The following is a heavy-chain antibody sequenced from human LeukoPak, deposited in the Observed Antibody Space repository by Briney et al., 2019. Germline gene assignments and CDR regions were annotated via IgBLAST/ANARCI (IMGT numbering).Heavy chain of an antibody. CDR3: ARPHHYDSSGLVAFGSY. D-gene: IGHD3-22*01. Sequence: GGSLRLSCAASGFTFSNYAMYWVRQAQGPGLERVAVISYDGSYKDYADSAKSRFTISRDNSKNKLYSQMKSLIAEDTAEYYCARPHHYDSSGLVAFGSYWGQGTLVTVSS. CDR1: GFTFSNYA. J-gene: IGHJ4*02. CDR2: ISYDGSYK. V-gene: IGHV3-30*04.